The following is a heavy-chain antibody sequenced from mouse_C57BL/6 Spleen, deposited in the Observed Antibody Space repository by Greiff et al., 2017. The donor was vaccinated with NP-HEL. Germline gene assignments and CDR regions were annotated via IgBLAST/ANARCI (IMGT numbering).Heavy chain of an antibody. Sequence: QVQLQQPGAELVMPGASVKLSCKASGYTFTSYWMHWVKQRPGQGLEWIGEIDPSDSYTNYNQKFKGKSTLTVDKSSSTAYMQLSSLTSEDSAVYYCARSGSKEAMDYWGQGTSVTVSS. J-gene: IGHJ4*01. D-gene: IGHD2-5*01. CDR3: ARSGSKEAMDY. CDR2: IDPSDSYT. V-gene: IGHV1-69*01. CDR1: GYTFTSYW.